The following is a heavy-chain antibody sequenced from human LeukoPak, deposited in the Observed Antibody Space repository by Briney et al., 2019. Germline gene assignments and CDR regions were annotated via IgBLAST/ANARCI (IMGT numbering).Heavy chain of an antibody. CDR1: GFTFSSYA. CDR3: AKQDLVIRYWYFDL. D-gene: IGHD2-21*01. V-gene: IGHV3-23*01. J-gene: IGHJ2*01. CDR2: MTDSGGST. Sequence: PGGSLRLSCAASGFTFSSYAMSWVRQAPGKGLEWVAGMTDSGGSTKYADSVKGRFTISRDNPKNTLYLQMNSLRAEDTAVYYCAKQDLVIRYWYFDLWGRGTLVTVSS.